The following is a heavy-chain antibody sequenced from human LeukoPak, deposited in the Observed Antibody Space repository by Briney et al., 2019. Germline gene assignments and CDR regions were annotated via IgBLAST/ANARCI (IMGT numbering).Heavy chain of an antibody. CDR2: IYYSGST. J-gene: IGHJ4*02. CDR3: AREGDYYDSSGYYYDPHLIDY. V-gene: IGHV4-39*07. CDR1: GGSISSSSYY. D-gene: IGHD3-22*01. Sequence: SETLSRTCTVSGGSISSSSYYWGWIRQPPGKGLEWIGSIYYSGSTYYNPSLKSRVTISVDTSKNQFSLKLSSVTAADTAVYYCAREGDYYDSSGYYYDPHLIDYWGQGTLVTVSS.